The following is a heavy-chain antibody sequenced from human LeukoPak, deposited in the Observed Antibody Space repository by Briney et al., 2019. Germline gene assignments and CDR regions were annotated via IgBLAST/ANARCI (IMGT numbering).Heavy chain of an antibody. CDR2: IIPIFGTP. J-gene: IGHJ4*02. D-gene: IGHD2-21*02. CDR3: ARAYMTATRHFDS. CDR1: GGTFSSYA. V-gene: IGHV1-69*13. Sequence: GASVKVSCKASGGTFSSYAISWVRQAPGQRLEGMGGIIPIFGTPHYAQKFQDRVTISAYASTSTAYMELSSLRSEDTAVYYCARAYMTATRHFDSWGQGTLVTVSS.